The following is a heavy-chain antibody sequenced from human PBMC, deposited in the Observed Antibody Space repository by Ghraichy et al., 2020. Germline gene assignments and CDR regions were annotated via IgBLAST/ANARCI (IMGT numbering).Heavy chain of an antibody. J-gene: IGHJ4*02. CDR2: ISSSSSTI. Sequence: GGSLRLSCAASGFTFSSYSMNWVRQAPGKGLEWVSYISSSSSTIYYADSVKGRFTISRDNAKNSLYLQMNSLRDEDTAVYYCARAGTPMIVPRGYFDYWGQGTLVTVSS. D-gene: IGHD3-22*01. V-gene: IGHV3-48*02. CDR1: GFTFSSYS. CDR3: ARAGTPMIVPRGYFDY.